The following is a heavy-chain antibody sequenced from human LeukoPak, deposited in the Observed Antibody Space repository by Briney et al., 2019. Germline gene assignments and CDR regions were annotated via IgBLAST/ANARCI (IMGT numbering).Heavy chain of an antibody. CDR2: LSGSGDTT. Sequence: GGSLRLSCAASGFTFSSYAMNWVRQAPGKGLEWVSALSGSGDTTHYADSVKGRFTISRDNSKNTLYLQLNSLRAEDTAVYYCARDPYDSSGYYHDYWGQGTLVTVSS. D-gene: IGHD3-22*01. V-gene: IGHV3-23*01. CDR1: GFTFSSYA. CDR3: ARDPYDSSGYYHDY. J-gene: IGHJ4*02.